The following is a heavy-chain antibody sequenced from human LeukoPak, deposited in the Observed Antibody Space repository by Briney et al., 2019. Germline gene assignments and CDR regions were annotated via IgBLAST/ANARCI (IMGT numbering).Heavy chain of an antibody. J-gene: IGHJ3*02. CDR2: IYYSGST. CDR1: GGSISSYY. CDR3: ARVYYDFWSGYYGDAFDI. D-gene: IGHD3-3*01. Sequence: PSETLSLTCTVSGGSISSYYWSWIRQPPGKGLEWIGYIYYSGSTNYNPSLKSRVTISVDTSKNHFSLKLSSVTAADTAVYYCARVYYDFWSGYYGDAFDIWGQGTMVTVSS. V-gene: IGHV4-59*01.